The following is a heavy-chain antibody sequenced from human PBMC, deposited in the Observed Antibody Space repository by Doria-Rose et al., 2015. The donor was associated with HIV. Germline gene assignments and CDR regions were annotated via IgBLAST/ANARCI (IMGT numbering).Heavy chain of an antibody. CDR3: ARIKSSRWYHKYYFDF. D-gene: IGHD6-13*01. V-gene: IGHV2-26*01. CDR1: GVSLSSPGMG. Sequence: QVTLKESGPVLVKPTETLTLTCTVSGVSLSSPGMGVSWTRQPPGKALEWLANIFSDDERSYITSLKSRLTISRGTSKSQVVLTMTDMDPVDTATYYCARIKSSRWYHKYYFDFWGQGTLVIVSA. J-gene: IGHJ4*02. CDR2: IFSDDER.